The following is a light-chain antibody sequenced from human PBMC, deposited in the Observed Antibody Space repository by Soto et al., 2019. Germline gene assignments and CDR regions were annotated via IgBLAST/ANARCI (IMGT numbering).Light chain of an antibody. CDR3: QQYGWFPLS. CDR1: QSLTRNF. V-gene: IGKV3-20*01. J-gene: IGKJ4*01. Sequence: EILLTQSPVTLSLSPGDRATLSCRASQSLTRNFLAWYQQRPGQTPRLLIYDASSRATDVPDRFSGSGSGIDFPLTISRLEPEDFAVYFGQQYGWFPLSFGGGTKVEI. CDR2: DAS.